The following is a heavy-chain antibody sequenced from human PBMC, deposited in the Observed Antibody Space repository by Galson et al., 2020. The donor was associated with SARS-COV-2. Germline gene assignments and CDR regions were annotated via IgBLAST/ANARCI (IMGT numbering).Heavy chain of an antibody. Sequence: GGSLRLSCAASGFTFSSYGMHWVRQAPGKGLEWVAVIWYDGSNKYYTDSVKGRFTISRDNSKNTLYLQMNSLRAEDTAVYYCARILGGWYAVDYWGQGTLVTVSS. CDR3: ARILGGWYAVDY. CDR1: GFTFSSYG. J-gene: IGHJ4*02. CDR2: IWYDGSNK. V-gene: IGHV3-33*01. D-gene: IGHD6-19*01.